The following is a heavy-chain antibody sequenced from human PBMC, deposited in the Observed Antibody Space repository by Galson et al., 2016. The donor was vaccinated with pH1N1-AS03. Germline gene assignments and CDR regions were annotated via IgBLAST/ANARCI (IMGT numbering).Heavy chain of an antibody. J-gene: IGHJ4*02. CDR3: ASAGYHTPGYHY. V-gene: IGHV4-4*02. CDR2: VHYSGTT. Sequence: SETLSLTCAVSGGSMTSPDWWTWVRQPPGKGLEWIGEVHYSGTTSYSPSLNSRVTMSLDKSNNQFSLNLGSVTAADTAVYFCASAGYHTPGYHYWGQGALVTVSS. D-gene: IGHD3-16*02. CDR1: GGSMTSPDW.